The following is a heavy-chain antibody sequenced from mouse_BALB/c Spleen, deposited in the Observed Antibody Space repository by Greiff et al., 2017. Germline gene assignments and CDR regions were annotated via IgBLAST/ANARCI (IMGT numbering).Heavy chain of an antibody. Sequence: VQLQQPGAELVKPGASVKLSCKASGYTFTSYWMHWVKQRPGQGLEWIGEINPSNGRTNYNEKFKSKATLTVDKSSSTAYMQLSSLTSEDSAVYYCARDWDDAMDYWGQGTSVTVSS. J-gene: IGHJ4*01. V-gene: IGHV1S81*02. CDR1: GYTFTSYW. CDR3: ARDWDDAMDY. CDR2: INPSNGRT. D-gene: IGHD4-1*01.